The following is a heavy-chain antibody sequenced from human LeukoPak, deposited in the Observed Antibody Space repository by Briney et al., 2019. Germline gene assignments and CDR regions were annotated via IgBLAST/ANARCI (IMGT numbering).Heavy chain of an antibody. CDR1: GHTLTEIF. V-gene: IGHV1-24*01. D-gene: IGHD3-22*01. CDR2: VDPEDYET. CDR3: ATHFDSSGPDAFDI. J-gene: IGHJ3*02. Sequence: ASVKVSCKVSGHTLTEIFMHWVRQAPGEGFEWMGGVDPEDYETINAQKFQGRVTMTEDTSTDTAYMELSSLRSEDTAVYYCATHFDSSGPDAFDIWGQGTMVTVSS.